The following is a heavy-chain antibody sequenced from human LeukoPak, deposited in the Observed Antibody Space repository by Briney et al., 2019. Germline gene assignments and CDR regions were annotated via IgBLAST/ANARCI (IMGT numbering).Heavy chain of an antibody. CDR1: GFTFSSYS. Sequence: GGSLRLSCAASGFTFSSYSMSWVRQAPGKGLEWVANIKQDGGEIYYVDSVKGRFTISRDNAKNSLSLQMNSLRAEDTAVYYCASHPRRYCSSTSCWGWGQGTLVTVSS. CDR3: ASHPRRYCSSTSCWG. J-gene: IGHJ4*02. CDR2: IKQDGGEI. V-gene: IGHV3-7*01. D-gene: IGHD2-2*01.